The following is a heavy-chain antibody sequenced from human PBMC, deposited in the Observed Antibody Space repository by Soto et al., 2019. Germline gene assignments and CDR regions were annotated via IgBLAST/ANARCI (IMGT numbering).Heavy chain of an antibody. D-gene: IGHD2-15*01. CDR3: AKDQSLGVVVAATNFDY. CDR1: GFTFSSYA. J-gene: IGHJ4*02. V-gene: IGHV3-23*01. CDR2: ISGSGGST. Sequence: GGSLRLSCAASGFTFSSYAMSWVRQAPGKGLEWVSAISGSGGSTYYADSVKGRFTISRDNSKNTLYLQMNSLRAEDTAVYYCAKDQSLGVVVAATNFDYWGQGTLVTVSS.